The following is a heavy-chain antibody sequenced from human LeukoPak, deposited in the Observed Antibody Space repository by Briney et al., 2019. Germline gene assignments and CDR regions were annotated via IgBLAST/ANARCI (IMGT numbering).Heavy chain of an antibody. CDR3: ARLSSWAKFDY. CDR2: IYYSGST. CDR1: GGSFSGYY. D-gene: IGHD6-13*01. Sequence: PSETLSLTCAVYGGSFSGYYWSWIRQPPGKGLEWIGSIYYSGSTYYNPSLKSRVTISVDTSKNQFSLKLSSVTAADTAVYYCARLSSWAKFDYWGQGTLVTVSS. V-gene: IGHV4-34*01. J-gene: IGHJ4*02.